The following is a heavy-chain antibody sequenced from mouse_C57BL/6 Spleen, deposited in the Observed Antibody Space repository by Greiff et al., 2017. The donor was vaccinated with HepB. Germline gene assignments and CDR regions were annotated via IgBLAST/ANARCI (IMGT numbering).Heavy chain of an antibody. D-gene: IGHD2-4*01. Sequence: EVQLQQSGPELVKPGASVKMSCKASGYTFTDYNMHWVKQSHGKSLEWIGYINPNNGGTSYHQKFKGTATLTVNKSSSTAYMELRSLTSEDSAVLYCAVSDYEEGFAYWGKGTLVTVSA. CDR1: GYTFTDYN. CDR3: AVSDYEEGFAY. CDR2: INPNNGGT. J-gene: IGHJ3*01. V-gene: IGHV1-22*01.